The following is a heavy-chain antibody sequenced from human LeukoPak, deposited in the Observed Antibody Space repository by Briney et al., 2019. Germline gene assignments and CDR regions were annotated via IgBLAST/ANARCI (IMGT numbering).Heavy chain of an antibody. CDR3: ARGNYLFGVDV. CDR1: GGSISSYY. Sequence: SETLSLTCTVSGGSISSYYWSWIRQPPGKGLEWIGYLYYSGSANYNPSLESRVTISVDTSKNQFSLRLSSVTAADTAVYYCARGNYLFGVDVWGQGTTVTVS. D-gene: IGHD1-1*01. CDR2: LYYSGSA. V-gene: IGHV4-59*01. J-gene: IGHJ6*02.